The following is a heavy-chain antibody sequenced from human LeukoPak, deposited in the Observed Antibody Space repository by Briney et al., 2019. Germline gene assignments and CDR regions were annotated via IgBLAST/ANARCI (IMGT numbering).Heavy chain of an antibody. CDR1: GGTFSSYA. J-gene: IGHJ6*03. D-gene: IGHD2-15*01. V-gene: IGHV1-69*05. CDR3: ARARYCSGGSCYYEGYYYYYMDV. Sequence: SVKVSCKASGGTFSSYAISWVRQAPGQGLEWMGGIIPIFGTANYAQKFQGRVTITTDESTSAVYMELSSLRSEDTAVYYCARARYCSGGSCYYEGYYYYYMDVWGKGTTVTVSS. CDR2: IIPIFGTA.